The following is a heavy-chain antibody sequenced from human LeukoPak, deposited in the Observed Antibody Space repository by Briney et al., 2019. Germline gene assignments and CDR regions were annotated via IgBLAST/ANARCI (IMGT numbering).Heavy chain of an antibody. D-gene: IGHD3-22*01. J-gene: IGHJ5*02. CDR3: ARDLVTMIVVGNWFDP. CDR1: GYTFTSYG. V-gene: IGHV1-18*01. Sequence: ASVKVSCKASGYTFTSYGISWVRQAPGQGLEWMGCISAYNGNTNYAQKLQGRVTMTTDTSTSTAYMELRSLRSDDTAVYYCARDLVTMIVVGNWFDPWGQGTLVTVSS. CDR2: ISAYNGNT.